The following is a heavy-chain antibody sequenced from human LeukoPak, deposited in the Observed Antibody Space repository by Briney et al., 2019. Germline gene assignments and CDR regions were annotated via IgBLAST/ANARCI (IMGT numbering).Heavy chain of an antibody. J-gene: IGHJ4*02. V-gene: IGHV5-51*01. CDR1: GYSFTSYW. CDR2: IYPGDSDT. CDR3: ARHDVYYYDSSGYYSGSPDY. Sequence: HGEPLKISCKGSGYSFTSYWIGWVRQMPGKGLEWMGIIYPGDSDTRYSPSFQGQVTISADKSISTAYLQWSSLKASDTAMYYCARHDVYYYDSSGYYSGSPDYWGQGTLVTVSS. D-gene: IGHD3-22*01.